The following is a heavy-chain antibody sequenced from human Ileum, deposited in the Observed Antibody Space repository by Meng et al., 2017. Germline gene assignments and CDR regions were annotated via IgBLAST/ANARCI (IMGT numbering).Heavy chain of an antibody. CDR3: AGERQQQGFDY. V-gene: IGHV4-4*07. CDR1: GGSINSYS. Sequence: GSLRSSCAVSGGSINSYSWTWIRQPAGKGLEWIGRIVTSGTTNYNPSLKSRITMSVDTSKNQISLKLNSMTAADTPIYYCAGERQQQGFDYWGQGTLVTVSS. J-gene: IGHJ4*02. CDR2: IVTSGTT. D-gene: IGHD6-13*01.